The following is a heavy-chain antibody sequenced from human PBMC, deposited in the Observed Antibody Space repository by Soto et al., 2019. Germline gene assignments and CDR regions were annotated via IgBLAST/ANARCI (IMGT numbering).Heavy chain of an antibody. CDR2: ISSSSSYI. CDR3: ARDARVLLWFGELNYFDY. V-gene: IGHV3-21*01. Sequence: EVQLVESGGGLVKPGGSLRLSCAASGFTFSSYSMNWVRQAPGKGLEWVSSISSSSSYIYYADSVKGRFTISRDNANNSLYLQMNSLRAEDTAVYYCARDARVLLWFGELNYFDYWGQGTLVTVSS. J-gene: IGHJ4*02. CDR1: GFTFSSYS. D-gene: IGHD3-10*01.